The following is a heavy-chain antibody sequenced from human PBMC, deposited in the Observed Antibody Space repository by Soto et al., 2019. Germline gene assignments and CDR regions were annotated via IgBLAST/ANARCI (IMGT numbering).Heavy chain of an antibody. D-gene: IGHD3-22*01. CDR2: IIPIFGTA. CDR1: GGTFSSYA. V-gene: IGHV1-69*06. J-gene: IGHJ4*02. Sequence: ASVKVSCKASGGTFSSYAISWVRQAPGQGLEWMGGIIPIFGTANYAQKFQGRVTITADKSTSTAYMELSSLRSEDTAVYYCARDSSGYYLEYYFDYWGQGTLVTV. CDR3: ARDSSGYYLEYYFDY.